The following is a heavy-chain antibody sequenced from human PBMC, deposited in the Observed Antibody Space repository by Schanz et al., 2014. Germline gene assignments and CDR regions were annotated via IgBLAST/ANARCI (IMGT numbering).Heavy chain of an antibody. D-gene: IGHD5-12*01. J-gene: IGHJ3*01. CDR1: GFTLSSYG. Sequence: QVQLVESGGGVVQPGRSLRLSCSASGFTLSSYGMHWVRQAPGKGLEWLAVIWFDGTNKYNADSVKGRFTISRDTSKNTLYLLLNSLRAEDTAVYFCARDEGRDGYNLAFDVWGQGTLVTVSS. CDR2: IWFDGTNK. CDR3: ARDEGRDGYNLAFDV. V-gene: IGHV3-33*01.